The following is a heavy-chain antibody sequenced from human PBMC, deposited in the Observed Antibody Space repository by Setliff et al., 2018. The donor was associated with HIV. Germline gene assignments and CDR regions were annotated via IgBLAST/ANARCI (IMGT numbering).Heavy chain of an antibody. J-gene: IGHJ4*02. CDR1: GYTFTDYY. V-gene: IGHV1-69-2*01. CDR3: TTDHITGTSLDH. Sequence: ASVKVSCKASGYTFTDYYMHWVQQAPGKGLERMGRVDPEDGETIYAEKFQGRVTITADTSTDTAYMELSSLTSEDTAVFYCTTDHITGTSLDHWGQGTLVTVSS. D-gene: IGHD1-7*01. CDR2: VDPEDGET.